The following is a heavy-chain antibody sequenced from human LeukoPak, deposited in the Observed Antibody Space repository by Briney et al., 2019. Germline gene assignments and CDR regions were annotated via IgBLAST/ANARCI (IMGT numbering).Heavy chain of an antibody. J-gene: IGHJ4*02. CDR2: ISYDGSNK. CDR3: AKDYGQVHYYNSSGYYDY. D-gene: IGHD3-22*01. CDR1: GFTFSSYG. Sequence: QTGGSLRLSCAASGFTFSSYGMHWVRQAPGKGLEWVAVISYDGSNKYYADSVKGRFTISRGNSKNTLYLQMNSLRAEDTAVYYCAKDYGQVHYYNSSGYYDYWGQGTLVTVSS. V-gene: IGHV3-30*18.